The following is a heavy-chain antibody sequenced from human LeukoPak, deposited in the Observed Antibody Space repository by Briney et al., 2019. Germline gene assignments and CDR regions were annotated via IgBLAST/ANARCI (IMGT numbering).Heavy chain of an antibody. CDR3: ARVDPTVNPTIDY. CDR2: IIPIFGTA. J-gene: IGHJ4*02. CDR1: GYTFITFG. D-gene: IGHD4-17*01. Sequence: GASVKVSCKTSGYTFITFGISWVRQAPGQGLEWMGGIIPIFGTANYAQKVQGRVTMTTDTSTTTAYMELRSLRSDDTAVYYCARVDPTVNPTIDYWGQGALVTVSS. V-gene: IGHV1-18*01.